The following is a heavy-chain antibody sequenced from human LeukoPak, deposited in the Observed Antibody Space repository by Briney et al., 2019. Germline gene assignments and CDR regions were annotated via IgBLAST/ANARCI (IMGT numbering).Heavy chain of an antibody. V-gene: IGHV4-38-2*02. Sequence: GSLRLSCAASGFTFSDYYMSWIRQAPGKGLEWIGSIYYSGSTYYNPSLKSRVTISVDTSKNQFSLKLSSVTAADTAVYYCARDPVAVSWFDPWGQGTLVTVSS. CDR3: ARDPVAVSWFDP. D-gene: IGHD6-19*01. J-gene: IGHJ5*02. CDR1: GFTFSDYY. CDR2: IYYSGST.